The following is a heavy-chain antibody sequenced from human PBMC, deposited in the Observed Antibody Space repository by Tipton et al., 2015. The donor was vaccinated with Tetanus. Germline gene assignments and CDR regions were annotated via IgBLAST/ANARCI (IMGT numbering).Heavy chain of an antibody. Sequence: TLSLTCTVSGGSFSDGAYYWSWIRQHPGKGLEWIGYIYYTGSTNYNPSLKSGVTISLDTSKNQFSLKLTSVSAADTAVYYCARLTGHSMDVVDYYYFGMDVWGQGTKVTVSS. CDR2: IYYTGST. CDR1: GGSFSDGAYY. J-gene: IGHJ6*02. D-gene: IGHD2-21*01. CDR3: ARLTGHSMDVVDYYYFGMDV. V-gene: IGHV4-61*08.